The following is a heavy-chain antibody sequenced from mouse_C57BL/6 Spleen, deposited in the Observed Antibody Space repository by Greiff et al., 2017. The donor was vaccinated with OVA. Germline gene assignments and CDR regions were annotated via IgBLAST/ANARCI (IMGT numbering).Heavy chain of an antibody. CDR2: ISYSGST. D-gene: IGHD1-1*01. J-gene: IGHJ2*01. CDR1: GYSITSGYD. CDR3: ARALDYYGSTYFDY. Sequence: VQLKQSGPGMVKPSQSLSLTCTVTGYSITSGYDWHWIRHFPGNKLEWMGYISYSGSTNYNPSLKSRISITHDTSKNHFFLKLNSVTTEDTATYYCARALDYYGSTYFDYWGQGTTLTVSS. V-gene: IGHV3-1*01.